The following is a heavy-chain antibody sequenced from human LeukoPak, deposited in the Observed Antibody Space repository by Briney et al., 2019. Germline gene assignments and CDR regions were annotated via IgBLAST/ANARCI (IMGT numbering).Heavy chain of an antibody. CDR1: GFTFSSYS. V-gene: IGHV3-21*01. Sequence: GGSLRLSCAASGFTFSSYSMNWVRQAPGKGLEWVSSISSSSSYIYYAASVKGRFTISRDNAKNSLYLQMNSLRAEDTAVYYCARDSFNSRYDSSGYYPQYFQHWGQGTLVTVSS. CDR2: ISSSSSYI. CDR3: ARDSFNSRYDSSGYYPQYFQH. D-gene: IGHD3-22*01. J-gene: IGHJ1*01.